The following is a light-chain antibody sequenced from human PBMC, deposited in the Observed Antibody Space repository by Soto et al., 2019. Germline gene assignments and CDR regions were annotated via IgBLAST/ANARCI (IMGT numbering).Light chain of an antibody. CDR2: KAS. CDR3: QQYNSDSRT. Sequence: DIQMTQSPSTLSASVGDRVTITCRASQSISAWLAWYQQKPGKAPKLLIYKASTLESEVPSRFSGSGSGTDFTHTISSLQPDDFATYYCQQYNSDSRTFGQGIKGEIK. CDR1: QSISAW. V-gene: IGKV1-5*03. J-gene: IGKJ1*01.